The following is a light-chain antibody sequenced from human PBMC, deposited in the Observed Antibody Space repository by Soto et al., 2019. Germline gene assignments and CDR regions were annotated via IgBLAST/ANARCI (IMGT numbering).Light chain of an antibody. J-gene: IGKJ1*01. V-gene: IGKV3-20*01. CDR1: QSVSSSY. Sequence: EIVLTQSPGTLSLSPGERATLSCRASQSVSSSYLAWYQQKPGQAPRLLIYGTSSRATAIPDRFSGSGSGTDVTLTISRLEPEDFAVYYCPQYGSSSWTFGQGTKV. CDR2: GTS. CDR3: PQYGSSSWT.